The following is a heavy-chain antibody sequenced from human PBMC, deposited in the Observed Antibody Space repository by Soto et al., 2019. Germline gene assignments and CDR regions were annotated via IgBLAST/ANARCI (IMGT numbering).Heavy chain of an antibody. CDR1: GGSFSGYY. CDR2: INHSGST. J-gene: IGHJ4*02. D-gene: IGHD5-18*01. CDR3: ARNPAYSYGYFFD. V-gene: IGHV4-34*01. Sequence: QVQLQQWGAGLLKPSETLSLTCAVYGGSFSGYYWSWIRQPPGKGLEWIGEINHSGSTNYNPSLKGRDTISVDPSKNQFSLKLSSVTAADTAVYYCARNPAYSYGYFFDWGQGTLVTVSS.